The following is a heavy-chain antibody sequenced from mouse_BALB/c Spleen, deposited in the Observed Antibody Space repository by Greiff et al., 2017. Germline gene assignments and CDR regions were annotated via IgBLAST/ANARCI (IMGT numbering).Heavy chain of an antibody. CDR2: ISSGGSYT. CDR3: ARDDYGTCFDY. D-gene: IGHD1-1*01. Sequence: EVKVEESGGGLAKPGGSLKLSCAASGFTFSSYAMSWVRQTPEKRLEWVATISSGGSYTYYPDSVKGRFTISRDNAKNTLYLQMSSLRSEDTAMYYGARDDYGTCFDYWGQGTTLTVSA. J-gene: IGHJ2*01. V-gene: IGHV5-9-3*01. CDR1: GFTFSSYA.